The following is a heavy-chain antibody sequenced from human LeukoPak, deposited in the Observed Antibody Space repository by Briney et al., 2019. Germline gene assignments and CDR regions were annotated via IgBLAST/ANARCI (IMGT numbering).Heavy chain of an antibody. V-gene: IGHV3-74*01. D-gene: IGHD6-19*01. CDR3: ANVVYIGWDAHYWYFDL. Sequence: GSLRLSCAASGFTFSTYWMHWVRQAPGKGLVWVSRINTDGSDTSYADSVKGRFTISRDNAKNTLYLQVNSLRAEDTAVYYCANVVYIGWDAHYWYFDLWGRGTLVTVSS. J-gene: IGHJ2*01. CDR1: GFTFSTYW. CDR2: INTDGSDT.